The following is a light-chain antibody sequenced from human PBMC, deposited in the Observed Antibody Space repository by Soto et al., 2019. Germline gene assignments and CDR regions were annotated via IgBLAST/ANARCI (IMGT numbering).Light chain of an antibody. J-gene: IGKJ1*01. CDR2: GAS. V-gene: IGKV3-20*01. CDR1: QSVSSSY. Sequence: PGERVTLSCRASQSVSSSYLAWYQQKPGQAPRLLIYGASSRATGIPDRFSGSGSGTDFTLTISRLEPEDFAVYYCQQYGRSPGWTFGQGTKVDIK. CDR3: QQYGRSPGWT.